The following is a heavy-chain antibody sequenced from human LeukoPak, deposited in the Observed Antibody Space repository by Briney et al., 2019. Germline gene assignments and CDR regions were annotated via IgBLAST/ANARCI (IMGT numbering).Heavy chain of an antibody. J-gene: IGHJ1*01. V-gene: IGHV1-2*02. D-gene: IGHD6-19*01. CDR1: GYTFTGYY. Sequence: ASVKVSCKASGYTFTGYYLHWVRQAPGQGLEWIVWIHPNSGDTNFAQRFQGRVTMTRDTSISTAYMELTSLRSDDTAVYYCARLATVPGWGQGTLVTVSS. CDR2: IHPNSGDT. CDR3: ARLATVPG.